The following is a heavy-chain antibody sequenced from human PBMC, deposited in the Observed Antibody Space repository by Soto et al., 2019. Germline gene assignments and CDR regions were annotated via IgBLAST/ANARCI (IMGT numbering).Heavy chain of an antibody. CDR2: IWYDGSKT. J-gene: IGHJ5*02. CDR3: TGAAAEGWLDP. Sequence: QVQLVESGGGVVQPGSSLRLSCAASGFTITTYGMHWVRQAPGQGLEWLSVIWYDGSKTYYAESVKGRFTISRDISKNTLYLQMNDLRGVDTAVYYCTGAAAEGWLDPWGQGTLVTVSS. V-gene: IGHV3-33*01. D-gene: IGHD6-13*01. CDR1: GFTITTYG.